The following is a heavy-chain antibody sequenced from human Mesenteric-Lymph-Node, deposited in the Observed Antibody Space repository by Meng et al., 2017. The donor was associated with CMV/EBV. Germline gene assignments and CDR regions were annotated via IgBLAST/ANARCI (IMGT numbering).Heavy chain of an antibody. J-gene: IGHJ4*02. CDR1: GDSTARYNAA. V-gene: IGHV6-1*01. CDR3: AYFWDLPPLW. CDR2: TSYRSESYN. D-gene: IGHD3-16*01. Sequence: QIPLPQVGPGLVKSSQPPTVTRTISGDSTARYNAAWNWIWQSPSRGLELLGRTSYRSESYNDYAVSVKSRISVNLDTSKNPLSLHLNFVTPEDTAVYYCAYFWDLPPLWWGQGTLVTVSS.